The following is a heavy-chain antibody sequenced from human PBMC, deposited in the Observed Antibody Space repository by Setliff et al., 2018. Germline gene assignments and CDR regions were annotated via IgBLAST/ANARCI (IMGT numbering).Heavy chain of an antibody. Sequence: KTSETLSLTCTVSGGSISNYYWSWIRQSAGKGLEWIGRIYTSGSTNYNPSLKSRVTMSVDTSKNQFSLKLSSVTAADTAVYYCARKGISALSGAFDMWGQGTMVTVSS. J-gene: IGHJ3*02. CDR2: IYTSGST. CDR3: ARKGISALSGAFDM. CDR1: GGSISNYY. D-gene: IGHD1-26*01. V-gene: IGHV4-4*07.